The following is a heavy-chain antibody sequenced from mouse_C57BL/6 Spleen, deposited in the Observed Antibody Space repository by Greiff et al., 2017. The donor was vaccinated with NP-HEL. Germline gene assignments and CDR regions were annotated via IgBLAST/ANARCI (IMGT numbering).Heavy chain of an antibody. J-gene: IGHJ2*01. Sequence: QVTLKVSGAELVKPGASVKISCKASGYAFSSYWMNWVKQRPGKGLEWIGQIYPGDGDTNYNGKFKGKATLTADKSSSTAYMQLSSLTSEDSAVYFCARESYGRFDYWGQGTTLTVSS. V-gene: IGHV1-80*01. D-gene: IGHD1-1*01. CDR1: GYAFSSYW. CDR3: ARESYGRFDY. CDR2: IYPGDGDT.